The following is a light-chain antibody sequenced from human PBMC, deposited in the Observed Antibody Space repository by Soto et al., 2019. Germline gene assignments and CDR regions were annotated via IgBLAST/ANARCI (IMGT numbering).Light chain of an antibody. CDR3: LQHNYNPWT. V-gene: IGKV1-17*03. Sequence: DIQMTQSPSAVSASVGDRVTIPCRASQGFSNYLAWFQQQPGKVPKRLLYAASSLQSGVPSRFSGSGSGTEFSLTISSLQPEDFATSYCLQHNYNPWTFGQGTKVEIK. CDR2: AAS. CDR1: QGFSNY. J-gene: IGKJ1*01.